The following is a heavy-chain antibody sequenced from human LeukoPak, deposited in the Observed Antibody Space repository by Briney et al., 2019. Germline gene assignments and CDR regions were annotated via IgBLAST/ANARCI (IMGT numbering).Heavy chain of an antibody. J-gene: IGHJ6*03. CDR1: GFTFDDYG. CDR3: ARDGTPIYHSGWVYMDV. Sequence: GGSLRLSCAASGFTFDDYGMSWVRQAPGKGLEWVSGINWNGGSTGYADSVKGRFTISRDNAENSLYLQMNSLRVEDTAVYYCARDGTPIYHSGWVYMDVWGRGTTVTISS. CDR2: INWNGGST. D-gene: IGHD6-25*01. V-gene: IGHV3-20*04.